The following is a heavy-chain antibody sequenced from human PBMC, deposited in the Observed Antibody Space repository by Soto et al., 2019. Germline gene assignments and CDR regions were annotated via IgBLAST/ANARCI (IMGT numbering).Heavy chain of an antibody. CDR2: IYSGGST. V-gene: IGHV4-61*01. CDR3: ARFVRSCSATTCSTRADV. Sequence: SETLSLTCTVSGGFVNSDTHSWSWIRQTPGKRLEWIGFIYSGGSTKNPSLRSRVTMSVDTSKNQFSLKLRSVIVADTAVYHCARFVRSCSATTCSTRADVWGQGIAVTVSS. D-gene: IGHD2-2*01. J-gene: IGHJ6*02. CDR1: GGFVNSDTHS.